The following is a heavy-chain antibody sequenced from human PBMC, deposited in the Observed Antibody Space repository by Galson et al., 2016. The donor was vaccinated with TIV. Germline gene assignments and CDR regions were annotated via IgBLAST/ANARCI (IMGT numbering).Heavy chain of an antibody. CDR3: ARDHPQGWGFNC. J-gene: IGHJ4*02. D-gene: IGHD3-16*01. CDR2: ISDTGISR. V-gene: IGHV3-23*01. CDR1: GFTFSNYV. Sequence: SLRLSCAASGFTFSNYVMGWVRQAPGKGLEWVSSISDTGISRYYADSVKGRFTISRDNSRNMLYLQMNSLRAEDTAVFYCARDHPQGWGFNCWGQGTLVTVSS.